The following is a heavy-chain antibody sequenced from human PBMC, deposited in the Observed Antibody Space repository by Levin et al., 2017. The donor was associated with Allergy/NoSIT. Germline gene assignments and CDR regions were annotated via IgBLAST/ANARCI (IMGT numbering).Heavy chain of an antibody. D-gene: IGHD3-10*01. Sequence: GGSLRLSCAASGFIFDDYAMHWVRQAPGKGLEWVSLVSWDGGSAYYADSVKGRFTISRDNSKNSLYLHMHTLRAEDTALYYCAKDKLSHAPSGIDYWGQGTLVTVSS. CDR2: VSWDGGSA. CDR1: GFIFDDYA. CDR3: AKDKLSHAPSGIDY. V-gene: IGHV3-43D*03. J-gene: IGHJ4*02.